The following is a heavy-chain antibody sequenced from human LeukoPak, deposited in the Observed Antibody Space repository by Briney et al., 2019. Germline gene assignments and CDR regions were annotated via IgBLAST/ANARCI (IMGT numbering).Heavy chain of an antibody. Sequence: SETLSLTCAVYGGSFSGYYWSWVRQPPGKGLEWIGEINHSGSTNYNPSLKSRVTISVDTSKNQFSLKLSSVTAADTAVYYCARGVRSTAEYYYYYYMDVWGKGTTVTVSS. CDR3: ARGVRSTAEYYYYYYMDV. D-gene: IGHD3-3*01. CDR2: INHSGST. V-gene: IGHV4-34*01. J-gene: IGHJ6*03. CDR1: GGSFSGYY.